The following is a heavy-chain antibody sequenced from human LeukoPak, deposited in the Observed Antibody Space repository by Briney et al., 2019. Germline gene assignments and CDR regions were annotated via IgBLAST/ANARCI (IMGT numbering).Heavy chain of an antibody. Sequence: PSETLSLTCALYGGSFNGYYWSWIRQPPRKGLEWSGEINHSGSTNHNPSLKSGVTIPVDTPKKQFSLKLSSVTAADTAVYYCARGPLDYWGEGALGTVSS. CDR3: ARGPLDY. V-gene: IGHV4-34*01. CDR1: GGSFNGYY. J-gene: IGHJ4*02. CDR2: INHSGST.